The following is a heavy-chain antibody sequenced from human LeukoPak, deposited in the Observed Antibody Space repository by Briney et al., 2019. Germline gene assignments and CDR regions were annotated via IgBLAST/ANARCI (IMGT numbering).Heavy chain of an antibody. CDR2: IYYSGST. D-gene: IGHD1-26*01. CDR3: ARSASGSYWNFHH. Sequence: SETLSLTCTVSGGSISSSSYYWGWIRQPPGKGLEWIGSIYYSGSTYYNPSLKSRVTISVDTSKNQFSLKLSSVTAADTAIYYCARSASGSYWNFHHWGQGTLVTVSS. J-gene: IGHJ1*01. CDR1: GGSISSSSYY. V-gene: IGHV4-39*07.